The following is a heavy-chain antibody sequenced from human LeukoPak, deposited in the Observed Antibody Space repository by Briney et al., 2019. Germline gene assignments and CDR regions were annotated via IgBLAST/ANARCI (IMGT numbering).Heavy chain of an antibody. CDR1: TFSISTYW. D-gene: IGHD3/OR15-3a*01. V-gene: IGHV3-7*01. CDR2: IHKDGSPK. CDR3: ARSASGLPSDY. Sequence: PGGSLRLSCAASTFSISTYWMNWFCQAPGKGLEWVAHIHKDGSPKYYVDSVKGRFTISRDNAKNSLCLQMNSLRVDDTAVYYCARSASGLPSDYWGQGTLVTVSS. J-gene: IGHJ4*02.